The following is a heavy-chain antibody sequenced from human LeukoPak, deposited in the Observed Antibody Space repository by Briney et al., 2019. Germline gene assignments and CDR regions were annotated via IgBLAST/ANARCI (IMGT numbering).Heavy chain of an antibody. CDR3: ARDGIVGATTDY. J-gene: IGHJ4*02. CDR2: IYSGGST. D-gene: IGHD1-26*01. CDR1: GFTVSSNY. V-gene: IGHV3-66*02. Sequence: GGSLRLSCAASGFTVSSNYMSWVRQAPGKGLEWVSVIYSGGSTYYADSEKGRFTISRDNSKNTLYLQMNSLRAEDTAVYYCARDGIVGATTDYWGQGTLVTVSS.